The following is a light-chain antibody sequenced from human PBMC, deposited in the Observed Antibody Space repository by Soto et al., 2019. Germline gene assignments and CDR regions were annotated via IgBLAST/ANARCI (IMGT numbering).Light chain of an antibody. Sequence: DIHMTQSPATLSASIGDTVTVACRASQGISNWLAWYQQKPGKAPKLLIFHASSLESGVPSRFSGSGSGTEFTLTISSLQSDDFATYYCQQYSSYPTFGQGTKVDIK. CDR1: QGISNW. J-gene: IGKJ1*01. V-gene: IGKV1-5*01. CDR3: QQYSSYPT. CDR2: HAS.